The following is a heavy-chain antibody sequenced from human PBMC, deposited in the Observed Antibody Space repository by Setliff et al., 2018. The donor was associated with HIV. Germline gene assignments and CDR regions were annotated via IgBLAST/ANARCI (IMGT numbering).Heavy chain of an antibody. J-gene: IGHJ4*02. D-gene: IGHD5-18*01. CDR3: ARAGVATARYFDS. V-gene: IGHV5-51*01. CDR2: IYGGDSDV. CDR1: GYNFANYW. Sequence: PGEPLKISCKGSGYNFANYWIGWVRQMPGKGLELMGIIYGGDSDVRYSPSFQGHVTISVDNSITTAYLQWSSLQALDTAIYYCARAGVATARYFDSWGQGILVTVSS.